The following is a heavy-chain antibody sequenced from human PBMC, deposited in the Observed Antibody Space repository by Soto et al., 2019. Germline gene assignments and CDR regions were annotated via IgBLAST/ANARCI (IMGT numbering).Heavy chain of an antibody. J-gene: IGHJ5*02. CDR1: GYSISSGYY. Sequence: PSETLFLTCAVSGYSISSGYYWGWIRQPPGKGLEWIGSIYHSGSTYYNPSLKSRVTISVDTSKNQFSLKLSSVTAADTAVYYCARDVVAPLRGSWPNWLDPWGQGTLVTVS. D-gene: IGHD2-15*01. V-gene: IGHV4-38-2*02. CDR3: ARDVVAPLRGSWPNWLDP. CDR2: IYHSGST.